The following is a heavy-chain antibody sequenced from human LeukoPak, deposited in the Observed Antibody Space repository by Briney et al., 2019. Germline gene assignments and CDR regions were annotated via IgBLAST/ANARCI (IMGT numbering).Heavy chain of an antibody. J-gene: IGHJ4*02. CDR1: DGSISGYY. CDR2: IYYGGGT. Sequence: SETLSLTCSVSDGSISGYYWSWIRQPPGKGLEWIGYIYYGGGTSYNPSLKSRVTMSADTSRNQFSLKVTSATAADTAVYYCARQPNKNFFDYWGPGTPVTVSS. V-gene: IGHV4-59*08. CDR3: ARQPNKNFFDY.